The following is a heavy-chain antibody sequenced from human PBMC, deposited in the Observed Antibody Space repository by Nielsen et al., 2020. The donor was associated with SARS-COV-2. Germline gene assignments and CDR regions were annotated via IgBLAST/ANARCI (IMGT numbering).Heavy chain of an antibody. J-gene: IGHJ6*02. CDR2: ISYDGSFN. CDR3: AKDSFSCSSASCQTIYYGLDV. Sequence: GESLKISCAASRFTFSSYGMHWVRQAPGKGLEWVAVISYDGSFNYYADSVKGRFTISRDNSKNTLYLHINSLRAEDTAVYYCAKDSFSCSSASCQTIYYGLDVWGQGTMVTVSS. CDR1: RFTFSSYG. V-gene: IGHV3-30*18. D-gene: IGHD2-2*01.